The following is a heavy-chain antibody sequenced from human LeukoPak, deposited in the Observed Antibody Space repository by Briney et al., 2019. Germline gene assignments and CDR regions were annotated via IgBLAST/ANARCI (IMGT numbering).Heavy chain of an antibody. CDR2: IIPIFGTA. Sequence: ASVKVSCKASGGTFSSYAISWVRQAPGQGLEWMGRIIPIFGTANYAQKFQGRVTITTDESTSTAYMELSSLRSEDTAVYYCASEFDSSGSYWGQGTLVTVSS. CDR1: GGTFSSYA. V-gene: IGHV1-69*05. J-gene: IGHJ4*02. CDR3: ASEFDSSGSY. D-gene: IGHD6-19*01.